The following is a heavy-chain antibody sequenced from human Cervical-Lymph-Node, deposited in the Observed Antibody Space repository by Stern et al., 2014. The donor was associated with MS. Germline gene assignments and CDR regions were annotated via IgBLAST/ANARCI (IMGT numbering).Heavy chain of an antibody. D-gene: IGHD6-6*01. CDR1: GYTFTGYY. V-gene: IGHV1-2*04. J-gene: IGHJ5*02. CDR2: INPNSGGT. CDR3: ARWLAARPNNSWFDP. Sequence: QVQLVQSGAEVKKPGASVKVSCKASGYTFTGYYMHWVRQAPGQGLEWMGWINPNSGGTNYAQKFQGWVTMTRDTSISTAYMELSRLRSDDTAVYYCARWLAARPNNSWFDPWGQGTLVTVSS.